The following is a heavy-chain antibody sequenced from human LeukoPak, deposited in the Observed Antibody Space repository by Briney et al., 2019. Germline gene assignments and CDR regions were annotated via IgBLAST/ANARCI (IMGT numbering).Heavy chain of an antibody. CDR1: GVSISIYY. V-gene: IGHV4-59*01. CDR2: IYYGGST. D-gene: IGHD3-22*01. CDR3: AAHSSGYKHFQR. Sequence: PSETLSLTCTVSGVSISIYYWRWLRQPPGKGLEWIGYIYYGGSTSYNPSLRSRVTISEDTSKNQCSLKLSSGTAADPAVYYGAAHSSGYKHFQRWGQGTLVTVSS. J-gene: IGHJ1*01.